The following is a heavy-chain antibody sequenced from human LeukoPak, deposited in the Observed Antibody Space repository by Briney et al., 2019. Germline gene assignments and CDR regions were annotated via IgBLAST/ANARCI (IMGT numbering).Heavy chain of an antibody. Sequence: GGSLRLSCEASGFTFDDYDMSWVRQAPGKGLEWVSGINWNGGSTGYADSVKGRFTISRDNARNSLYLQMNSLRAEDTALYYCARIAMAGIGDGFDIWGQGTMVTVSS. J-gene: IGHJ3*02. CDR3: ARIAMAGIGDGFDI. CDR1: GFTFDDYD. D-gene: IGHD6-19*01. CDR2: INWNGGST. V-gene: IGHV3-20*04.